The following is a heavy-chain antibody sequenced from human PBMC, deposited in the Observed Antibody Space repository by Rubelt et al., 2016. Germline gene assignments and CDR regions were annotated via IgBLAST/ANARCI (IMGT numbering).Heavy chain of an antibody. D-gene: IGHD3-3*01. CDR1: GGSFSGYY. CDR3: ARGSGADGVVIEAGY. J-gene: IGHJ4*02. Sequence: QVQLRQWGAGLLKPSETLSVTCAVYGGSFSGYYWSWIRQPPGKGLEWIGEINPSGSTNYNPSLKRPVTIPMETAKNQFSLRLSSVNAADTAVYHCARGSGADGVVIEAGYWGQGTPVTVSS. V-gene: IGHV4-34*01. CDR2: INPSGST.